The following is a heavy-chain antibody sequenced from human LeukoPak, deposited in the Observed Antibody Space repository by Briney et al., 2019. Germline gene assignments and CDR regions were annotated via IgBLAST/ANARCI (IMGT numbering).Heavy chain of an antibody. CDR2: IYTSGST. V-gene: IGHV4-61*02. D-gene: IGHD6-13*01. CDR3: AREGIAAAHDAFDI. J-gene: IGHJ3*02. Sequence: SETLSLTCIVSGGSISSGSYYWSWIRQPAGKGLEWIGRIYTSGSTNYNPSLKSRVTISVDTSKNQFSLKLSSVTAADTAVYYCAREGIAAAHDAFDIWGQGTMVTVSS. CDR1: GGSISSGSYY.